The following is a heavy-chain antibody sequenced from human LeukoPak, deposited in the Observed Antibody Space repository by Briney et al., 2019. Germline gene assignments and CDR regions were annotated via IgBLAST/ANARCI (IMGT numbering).Heavy chain of an antibody. V-gene: IGHV3-30*19. Sequence: GGSLRLSCTASGFTFTTYGLHWVRQAPGKGLEWVAVISYDGSNKYYADSVKGRFTISRDNSKNTLYLQMNSLRAEDTAVYYCARDHRGVRDYFDYWGQGTLVTVSS. D-gene: IGHD3-10*01. J-gene: IGHJ4*02. CDR1: GFTFTTYG. CDR2: ISYDGSNK. CDR3: ARDHRGVRDYFDY.